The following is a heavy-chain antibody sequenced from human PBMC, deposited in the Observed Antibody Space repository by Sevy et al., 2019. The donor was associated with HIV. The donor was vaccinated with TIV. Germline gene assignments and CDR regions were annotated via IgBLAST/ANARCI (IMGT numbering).Heavy chain of an antibody. V-gene: IGHV4-59*01. CDR3: ATCSPDYYYGMDV. Sequence: SETLSLTCTVSGGSMSGYYLTWIRQPPGKGLEWIGYFYYSRTTNYNPSLKSRVTISVGRPKNQFSLKLNSVTAADTAVYYCATCSPDYYYGMDVWGQGTTVTVSS. D-gene: IGHD2-15*01. CDR1: GGSMSGYY. CDR2: FYYSRTT. J-gene: IGHJ6*02.